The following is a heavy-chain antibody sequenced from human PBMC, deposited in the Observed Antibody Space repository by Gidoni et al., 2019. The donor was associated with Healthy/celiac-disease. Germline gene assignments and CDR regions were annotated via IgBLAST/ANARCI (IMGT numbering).Heavy chain of an antibody. J-gene: IGHJ6*02. CDR2: ISGSGGST. CDR1: GFTFSSSA. V-gene: IGHV3-23*01. Sequence: EVQLLGYGGGLVQPGGSLRVACAASGFTFSSSAMRWVRQDPGKGMELVSAISGSGGSTYYADSVKGRFTISRDNSKHTLYLQMNRLRAEDTAVYYCAKEQGYGSGSYYMNYGMDVWGQGTTVTVSS. D-gene: IGHD3-10*01. CDR3: AKEQGYGSGSYYMNYGMDV.